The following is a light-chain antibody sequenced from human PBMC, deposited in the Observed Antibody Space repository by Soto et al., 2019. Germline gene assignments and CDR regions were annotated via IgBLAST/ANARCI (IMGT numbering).Light chain of an antibody. J-gene: IGKJ3*01. V-gene: IGKV3-11*01. CDR3: QQRSSWPFT. CDR1: QSVSSY. Sequence: EIVLTQSPATLSLSPGVRATLSCRASQSVSSYLAWYQQKPGQAPRLLIYDAFNRATGIPARFSGSGSGTDFTLTISSLEPEDFAVYYCQQRSSWPFTFGPGTKVDI. CDR2: DAF.